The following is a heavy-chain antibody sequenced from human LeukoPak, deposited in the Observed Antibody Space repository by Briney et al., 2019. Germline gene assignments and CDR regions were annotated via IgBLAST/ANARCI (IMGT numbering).Heavy chain of an antibody. CDR1: GFVFSDYA. V-gene: IGHV3-30-3*01. J-gene: IGHJ4*02. CDR2: ISHDGSSK. CDR3: ARGSYYYDSSGFYLHDS. D-gene: IGHD3-22*01. Sequence: PGGSLRLSCAASGFVFSDYAMHWVRQAPGKGLEWVAVISHDGSSKFYADSVKGRFTISRDSPKNMLYLQMDILRVEDTAIYYCARGSYYYDSSGFYLHDSWGQGALVTVSS.